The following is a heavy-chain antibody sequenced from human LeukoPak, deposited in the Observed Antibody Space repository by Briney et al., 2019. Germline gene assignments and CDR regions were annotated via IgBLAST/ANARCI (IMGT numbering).Heavy chain of an antibody. CDR2: ISSNGGST. D-gene: IGHD3-22*01. J-gene: IGHJ3*02. CDR1: GFTFSSYA. CDR3: ARDPYDSSAIGAFDI. V-gene: IGHV3-64*04. Sequence: GSLRLSCSASGFTFSSYAMHWVRQAPGKGLEYVSAISSNGGSTYYADSVKGRFTISRDNSKNTLYLQMNSLRAEDTAVYYCARDPYDSSAIGAFDIWGQGTMVTVSS.